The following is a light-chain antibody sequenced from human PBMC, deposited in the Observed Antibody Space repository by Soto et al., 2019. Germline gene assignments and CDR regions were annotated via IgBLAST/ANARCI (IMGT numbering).Light chain of an antibody. V-gene: IGKV1-5*03. Sequence: DIQMTQSPSTLSASVGDRVTITCRASQSISSWLAWYQQKPGKAPKLLIYKASSLESGVPSRFSGSGSGTEFTLTISSLHPDDFATYYCQQYNSYSRTLGQGTKV. CDR3: QQYNSYSRT. J-gene: IGKJ1*01. CDR1: QSISSW. CDR2: KAS.